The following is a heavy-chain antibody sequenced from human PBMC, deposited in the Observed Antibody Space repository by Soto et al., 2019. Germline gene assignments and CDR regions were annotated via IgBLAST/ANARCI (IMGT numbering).Heavy chain of an antibody. CDR3: VRDRNWRVVPAGNWFDP. V-gene: IGHV1-3*01. J-gene: IGHJ5*02. Sequence: QVQLVQSGAEVKKPGASVKVSCKASGYTFTSYAMHWVRQAPGQRLEWMGWINAGNGNTKYSQKFQGRVTITRDTSASTAYMELSSLRSEDTAVYYCVRDRNWRVVPAGNWFDPWGQGTLVTVSS. CDR2: INAGNGNT. D-gene: IGHD2-2*01. CDR1: GYTFTSYA.